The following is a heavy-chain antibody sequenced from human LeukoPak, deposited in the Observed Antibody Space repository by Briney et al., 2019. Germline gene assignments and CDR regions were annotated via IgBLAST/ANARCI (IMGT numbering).Heavy chain of an antibody. V-gene: IGHV4-59*01. D-gene: IGHD3-22*01. CDR3: ARGYDSSAYYPFNY. J-gene: IGHJ4*02. Sequence: SETLSLTCTVSGASISGYFWSWIRQPPGKGLEWIGYISSSGNTNYNPSLKSRVTISVDTSKNQLSLMLSSVTAADTAVYYCARGYDSSAYYPFNYWGQGTLVTVSS. CDR2: ISSSGNT. CDR1: GASISGYF.